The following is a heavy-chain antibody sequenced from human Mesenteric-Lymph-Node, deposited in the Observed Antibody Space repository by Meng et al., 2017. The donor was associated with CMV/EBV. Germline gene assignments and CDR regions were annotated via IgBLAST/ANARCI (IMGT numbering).Heavy chain of an antibody. CDR3: ARDLGAEVPG. CDR2: ITSSSGYM. Sequence: GESLKISCAASGFTFSSYSMDWVRQAPGKGLEWVSSITSSSGYMYYADSVKGRFIISRDNAKNSLYLQMNSLRAEGTAVYFCARDLGAEVPGWGQGTLVTVSS. CDR1: GFTFSSYS. V-gene: IGHV3-21*01. J-gene: IGHJ4*02. D-gene: IGHD4/OR15-4a*01.